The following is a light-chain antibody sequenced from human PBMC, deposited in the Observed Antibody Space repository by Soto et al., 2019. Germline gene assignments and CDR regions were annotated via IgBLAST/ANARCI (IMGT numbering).Light chain of an antibody. CDR2: GAS. J-gene: IGKJ4*01. CDR3: QQYRSSPPLT. CDR1: QSVTSY. Sequence: EIVLTQSPGTLSLSPWERATLSCRASQSVTSYLAWYQQKPGQAPRLLIYGASSRATGIPDRFSGSGSGTDFTLTISRLEPEDFAVYYCQQYRSSPPLTFGGGTKV. V-gene: IGKV3-20*01.